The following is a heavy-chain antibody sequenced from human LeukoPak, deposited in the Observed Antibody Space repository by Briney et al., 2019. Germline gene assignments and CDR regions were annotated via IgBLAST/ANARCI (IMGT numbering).Heavy chain of an antibody. Sequence: GSSVKVSCKASGGTFSSYAISWVRQAPGQGLEWMARIITIFGTANYAQKFQGRVTITTDESTSTAYMELSSLRSEDTAVYYCATRGDEAGSGSGYLLDAFAIWGQGTMVTVSS. V-gene: IGHV1-69*05. CDR1: GGTFSSYA. D-gene: IGHD3-22*01. J-gene: IGHJ3*02. CDR3: ATRGDEAGSGSGYLLDAFAI. CDR2: IITIFGTA.